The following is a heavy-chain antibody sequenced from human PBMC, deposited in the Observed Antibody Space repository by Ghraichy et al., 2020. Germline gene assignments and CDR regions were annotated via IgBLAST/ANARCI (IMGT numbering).Heavy chain of an antibody. CDR1: GITFSGFW. Sequence: GESLKISCVSSGITFSGFWMSWVRQAPGKGPEWVANINEGGSEISYVDSVRGRFSISRDDAKNSLYLQMNSLRAEDTAVYYCARGPNWGQGTLVTVSS. V-gene: IGHV3-7*03. J-gene: IGHJ4*02. CDR3: ARGPN. CDR2: INEGGSEI.